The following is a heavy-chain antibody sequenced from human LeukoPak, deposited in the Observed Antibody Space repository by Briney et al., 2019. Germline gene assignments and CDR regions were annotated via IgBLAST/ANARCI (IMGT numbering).Heavy chain of an antibody. V-gene: IGHV4-38-2*01. CDR1: GYSISRGYY. J-gene: IGHJ4*02. Sequence: SETLSLTCAVSGYSISRGYYRGWIRQPPGKGLEWIVRIYHSGSTYYSPSLKSRVTISVDTSKNQFSLKLSSVTAADTAVYYCARVPETHFDYWGQGILVTVSS. CDR3: ARVPETHFDY. D-gene: IGHD2-2*01. CDR2: IYHSGST.